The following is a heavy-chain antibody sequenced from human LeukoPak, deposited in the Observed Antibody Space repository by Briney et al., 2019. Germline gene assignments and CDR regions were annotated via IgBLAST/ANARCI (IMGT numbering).Heavy chain of an antibody. CDR1: GGSFSGYY. D-gene: IGHD1-26*01. CDR3: AIGLGGTYSGYY. V-gene: IGHV4-34*01. Sequence: TSETLSLTCAVYGGSFSGYYWSWIRQPPGKGLEWIGEINHSGSTNYNPSLKSRVAMSVDKSKNQFSLSLSSVTAADTAVYYCAIGLGGTYSGYYWGQGTLVTVSS. CDR2: INHSGST. J-gene: IGHJ4*02.